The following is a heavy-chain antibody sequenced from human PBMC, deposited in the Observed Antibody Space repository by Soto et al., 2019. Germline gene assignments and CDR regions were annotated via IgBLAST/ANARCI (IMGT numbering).Heavy chain of an antibody. J-gene: IGHJ5*02. Sequence: QVQLQESGPGLVKPSQTLSLTCTVSGGSISSGGYYWSWIRQHPGKGLEWIGYIYYSGSTYYNPSLKSRVSISVDTSKNQFSLKLSSVTAADTAVYYCARDCPGAAAGMVGYNWFDPWGQGTLVTVSS. D-gene: IGHD6-13*01. CDR2: IYYSGST. CDR3: ARDCPGAAAGMVGYNWFDP. V-gene: IGHV4-31*03. CDR1: GGSISSGGYY.